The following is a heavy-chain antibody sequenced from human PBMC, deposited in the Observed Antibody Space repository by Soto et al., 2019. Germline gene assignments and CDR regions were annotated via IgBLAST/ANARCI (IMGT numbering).Heavy chain of an antibody. CDR2: ISYDGSNK. CDR1: GFTFSSYG. CDR3: AKERTFSTIVDFDY. J-gene: IGHJ4*02. V-gene: IGHV3-30*18. D-gene: IGHD5-12*01. Sequence: QVQLVESGGGVVQPGRSLRLSCAASGFTFSSYGMHWVRQAPGKGLEWVAVISYDGSNKYYADSVKGRFTISRDNSKNTLYLQMNSLRAEDTAVYYCAKERTFSTIVDFDYWGQGTLVTVSS.